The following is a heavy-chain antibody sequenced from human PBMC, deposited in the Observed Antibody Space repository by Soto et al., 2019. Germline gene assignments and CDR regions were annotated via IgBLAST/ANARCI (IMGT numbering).Heavy chain of an antibody. D-gene: IGHD6-19*01. Sequence: VQLVESGGGVVQPGRSLRLSCAASGFTFSDYAMHWVRQAPGKGLEWVAVVSHDGRNTHYADSVKGRFTISRDSSKNTVSLEMTSLRAEDMAVYYGAKGGRQWLVTSGFDYWGQGARVTVSS. J-gene: IGHJ4*02. CDR1: GFTFSDYA. CDR3: AKGGRQWLVTSGFDY. V-gene: IGHV3-30*18. CDR2: VSHDGRNT.